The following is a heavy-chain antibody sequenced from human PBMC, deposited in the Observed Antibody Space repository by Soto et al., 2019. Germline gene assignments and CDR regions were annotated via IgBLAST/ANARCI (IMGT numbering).Heavy chain of an antibody. J-gene: IGHJ4*02. CDR3: VRDVNYYDSSGHRDY. CDR1: GFTFSTYS. Sequence: EVQLVESGGGLVKPGGSLRLSCAASGFTFSTYSMHWVRQAPVKGLEWVSSISSTSTYIYYADSVKGRFTISRDNAKNSLYLQMNSLRGEDTAVYYCVRDVNYYDSSGHRDYWGQGTLVTVSS. D-gene: IGHD3-22*01. CDR2: ISSTSTYI. V-gene: IGHV3-21*01.